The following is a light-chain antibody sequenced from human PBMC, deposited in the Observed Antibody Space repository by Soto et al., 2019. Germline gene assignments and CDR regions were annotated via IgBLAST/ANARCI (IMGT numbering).Light chain of an antibody. CDR2: DAS. Sequence: DIQMTQSPSTLSASVGDRVTIPCRASQSISSWLAWYQQKPGKAPKLLIYDASNLESGVPSRFSGSGSGTDFTLTISSLEPEDFAVYYCQQRSNWPPPTFGQGTRLEIK. CDR3: QQRSNWPPPT. J-gene: IGKJ5*01. V-gene: IGKV1-5*01. CDR1: QSISSW.